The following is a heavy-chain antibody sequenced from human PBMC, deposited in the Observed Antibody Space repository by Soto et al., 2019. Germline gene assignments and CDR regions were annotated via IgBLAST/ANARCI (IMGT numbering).Heavy chain of an antibody. J-gene: IGHJ5*02. V-gene: IGHV1-18*01. Sequence: QVQLVQSGAEVKKPGASVKVSCKASGYTFSSYGISWVRRAPGQGLEWMGWISAHKGNVKYAQKLQGRVTLTTDTSTGTAYMDLRSLRSDDTAVYYCARDLGGWSTGWFDPWGQGTLVTVSS. CDR2: ISAHKGNV. CDR3: ARDLGGWSTGWFDP. D-gene: IGHD6-19*01. CDR1: GYTFSSYG.